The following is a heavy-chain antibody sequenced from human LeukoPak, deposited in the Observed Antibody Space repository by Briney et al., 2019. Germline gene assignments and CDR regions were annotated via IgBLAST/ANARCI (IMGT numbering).Heavy chain of an antibody. CDR3: ARMAHGSGSKYYYYYYMDV. Sequence: PGGSLRLSCAASGFTFSSYAMSWVRQAPGKGLEWVSAISGSGGSTYYADSVKGRFTISRDNAKNSLYLQMNSLRAEDTAVYYCARMAHGSGSKYYYYYYMDVWGKETTVTVSS. CDR1: GFTFSSYA. CDR2: ISGSGGST. V-gene: IGHV3-23*01. D-gene: IGHD3-10*01. J-gene: IGHJ6*03.